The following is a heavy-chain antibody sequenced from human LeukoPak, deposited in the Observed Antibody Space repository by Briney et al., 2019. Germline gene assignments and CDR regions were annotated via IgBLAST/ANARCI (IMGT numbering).Heavy chain of an antibody. CDR3: AGGSSAFDI. J-gene: IGHJ3*02. CDR1: GDSVSSNTAA. V-gene: IGHV6-1*01. Sequence: SQTLSLTCAISGDSVSSNTAAWNWIRQSPSRGLEWLGRTYYRSKWYTEYALSVKSRITINPDTSKNQFSMQLNSVTPEDTAVYYCAGGSSAFDIRGQGTMVTVSS. CDR2: TYYRSKWYT.